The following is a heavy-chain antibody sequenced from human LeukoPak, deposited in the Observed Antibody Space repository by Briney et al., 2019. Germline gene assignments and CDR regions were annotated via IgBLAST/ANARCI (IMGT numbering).Heavy chain of an antibody. Sequence: GCSLTLSCPASRCTFSSYSLHWLDQAPAKGLEGVSSINNSRRYIYYPPSVNGRFTISRDNAKKSLYLQMNSLRAEDTAVYDCVRGRPYYYDSSGYRTALDYWGQGTLVTVSS. V-gene: IGHV3-21*01. CDR2: INNSRRYI. J-gene: IGHJ4*02. CDR3: VRGRPYYYDSSGYRTALDY. CDR1: RCTFSSYS. D-gene: IGHD3-22*01.